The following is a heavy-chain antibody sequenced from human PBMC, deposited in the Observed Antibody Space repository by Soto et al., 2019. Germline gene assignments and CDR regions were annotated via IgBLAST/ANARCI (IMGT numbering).Heavy chain of an antibody. J-gene: IGHJ4*02. Sequence: GGSLRLSCAASGFTFSNYAMHWVRQAPGKGLEWVSGLTTNGASTYYADSVKGRFSISRDNSKNTLYLQINSLRAEDTAVYYCAKDLHSSSRKNYFDYWGQGTLVTVSS. CDR3: AKDLHSSSRKNYFDY. CDR2: LTTNGAST. V-gene: IGHV3-23*01. D-gene: IGHD6-6*01. CDR1: GFTFSNYA.